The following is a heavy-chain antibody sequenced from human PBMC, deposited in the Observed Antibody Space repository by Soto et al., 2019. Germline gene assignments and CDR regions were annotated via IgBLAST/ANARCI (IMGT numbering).Heavy chain of an antibody. CDR1: GFTFCSYA. CDR3: VKGEYYYDSSGYYPFDY. D-gene: IGHD3-22*01. CDR2: ISTNGGST. Sequence: GGSPRISCSACGFTFCSYAMHWVRQAPGKGLEYVSSISTNGGSTHYADSVKGRFTISRDNSKNTQYLQMSSLRADDTAVYYCVKGEYYYDSSGYYPFDYWGQGTLVTVSS. J-gene: IGHJ4*02. V-gene: IGHV3-64D*06.